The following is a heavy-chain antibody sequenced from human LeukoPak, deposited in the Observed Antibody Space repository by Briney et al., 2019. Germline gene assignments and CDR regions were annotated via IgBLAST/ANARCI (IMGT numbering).Heavy chain of an antibody. Sequence: GGSLRLSCAAFGFTFSSYWMSWVRQAPGKGLEWVANIKQDGSEKYYVDSVKGRFTISRDNAKNSLYLQMNSLRAEDTAVYYCARGAPFGELGCWGQGTLVTVSS. V-gene: IGHV3-7*03. CDR1: GFTFSSYW. CDR3: ARGAPFGELGC. J-gene: IGHJ4*02. D-gene: IGHD3-10*01. CDR2: IKQDGSEK.